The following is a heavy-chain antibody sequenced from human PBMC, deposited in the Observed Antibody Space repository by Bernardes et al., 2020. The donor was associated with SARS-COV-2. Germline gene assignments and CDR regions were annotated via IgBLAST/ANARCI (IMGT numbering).Heavy chain of an antibody. V-gene: IGHV3-74*03. J-gene: IGHJ4*02. CDR2: LNGPGTIT. CDR1: GFSFSSYW. CDR3: VRDLAGGRGS. Sequence: GRSLRVSFVVSGFSFSSYWMHWVRQAQGKGLVWVARLNGPGTITTYAYSVKGRFTNSRDNAKNTLYLQMNSQRAEDTATYYCVRDLAGGRGSWGQGTLVTVSS. D-gene: IGHD2-15*01.